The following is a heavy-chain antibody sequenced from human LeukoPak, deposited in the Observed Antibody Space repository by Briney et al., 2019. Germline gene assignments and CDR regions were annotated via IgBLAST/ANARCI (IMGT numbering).Heavy chain of an antibody. CDR1: GGSFSGYY. CDR2: INHSGST. D-gene: IGHD3-9*01. CDR3: LRVKPGIRYFGY. Sequence: PSDTLSRTCAVSGGSFSGYYWSGIRNPPGKGLKWIGEINHSGSTNYNPSLKSRVTISVDTSKNQFSLKLSSVTAADTAVYYCLRVKPGIRYFGYWGQGTLVTVSS. V-gene: IGHV4-34*01. J-gene: IGHJ4*02.